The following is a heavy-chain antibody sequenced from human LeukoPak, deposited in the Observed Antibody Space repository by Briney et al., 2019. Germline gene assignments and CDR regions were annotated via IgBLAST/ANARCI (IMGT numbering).Heavy chain of an antibody. Sequence: SETLSLTCTVSGGSISSYYWSWIRQPPGKGLEWIGYIYYSGSTNYNPSLKSRVTISVDTSKNQFSLKLSSVTAADTAVYYCARGTWPFDYWGQGTLVAVSS. CDR2: IYYSGST. CDR3: ARGTWPFDY. V-gene: IGHV4-59*01. D-gene: IGHD5-12*01. CDR1: GGSISSYY. J-gene: IGHJ4*02.